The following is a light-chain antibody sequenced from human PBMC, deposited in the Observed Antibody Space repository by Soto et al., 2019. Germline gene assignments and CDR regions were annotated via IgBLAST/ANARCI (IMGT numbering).Light chain of an antibody. V-gene: IGKV2-28*01. CDR1: QSLLHSNGYNY. CDR3: MQALHTPWT. Sequence: DIVMTQSPLSLPVTPGEPASFSCRSSQSLLHSNGYNYLDWYLQKPGQSPQLLIYFGSHRASGVPDRFSGSGSGTDFTLKISRVEAEDVGVYFCMQALHTPWTFGQGTKLDIK. CDR2: FGS. J-gene: IGKJ1*01.